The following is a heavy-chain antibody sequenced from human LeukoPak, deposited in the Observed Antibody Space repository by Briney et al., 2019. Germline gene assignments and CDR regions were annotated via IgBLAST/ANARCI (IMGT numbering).Heavy chain of an antibody. CDR1: GFAFSSYW. Sequence: PGGSLRLSCEASGFAFSSYWASWVRQAPGKGLEWVANINQDGNSQNYVDSVRGRFTISRDNAKSSLYLQMNSLRAEDTAVYYCARSARWGQGTLVTVSS. V-gene: IGHV3-7*01. CDR2: INQDGNSQ. J-gene: IGHJ4*02. CDR3: ARSAR.